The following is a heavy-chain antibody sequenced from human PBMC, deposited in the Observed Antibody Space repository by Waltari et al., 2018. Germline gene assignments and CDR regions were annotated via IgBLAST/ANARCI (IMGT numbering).Heavy chain of an antibody. Sequence: VQLVESGGGLVKPGESLRLSCAGSGFTFITAWMHWARQAPGKGLDWVGRIKSKIDGGTTAYGSFVNGRFTISRDDSTNTAYLQMNSLKTDDTAIYYCGDFTAFDYWGQGSLVTVSS. J-gene: IGHJ4*02. V-gene: IGHV3-15*01. CDR3: GDFTAFDY. D-gene: IGHD2-8*02. CDR1: GFTFITAW. CDR2: IKSKIDGGTT.